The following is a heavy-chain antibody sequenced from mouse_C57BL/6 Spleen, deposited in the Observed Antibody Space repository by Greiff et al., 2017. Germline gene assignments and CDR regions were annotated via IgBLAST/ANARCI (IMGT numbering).Heavy chain of an antibody. CDR1: GYTFTDYN. Sequence: VQLQQSGPELVKPGASVKMSCKASGYTFTDYNMHWVKQSHGKSLEWIGYINPNNGGTSYNQKFKGKATLTVNKSSSTAYMELRSLTSEDSAVYYCARSHDYGNGPGFAYWGQGTLVTVSA. CDR2: INPNNGGT. CDR3: ARSHDYGNGPGFAY. J-gene: IGHJ3*01. V-gene: IGHV1-22*01. D-gene: IGHD2-1*01.